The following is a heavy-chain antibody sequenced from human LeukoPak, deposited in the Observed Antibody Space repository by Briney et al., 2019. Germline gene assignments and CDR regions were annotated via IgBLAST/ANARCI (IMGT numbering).Heavy chain of an antibody. CDR2: IYLSDNT. D-gene: IGHD5-12*01. Sequence: SETLSLTCSVSGDSIINYYWMWIRQPAGKGLEWIGRIYLSDNTNYNSPSLRSRVTMSPDTSMNRFSLQLSSVTAADTAVYYCARHGSRVMATIEDSWGQGTLVIVSS. J-gene: IGHJ4*02. CDR3: ARHGSRVMATIEDS. V-gene: IGHV4-4*07. CDR1: GDSIINYY.